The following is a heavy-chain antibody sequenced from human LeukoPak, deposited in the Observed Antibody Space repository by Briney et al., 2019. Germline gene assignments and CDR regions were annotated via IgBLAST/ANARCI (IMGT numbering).Heavy chain of an antibody. CDR1: GGSISSYY. J-gene: IGHJ4*02. Sequence: SETLSLTCTVSGGSISSYYWSWIRQPAGKGLEWIGRIYTSGSTNYNPSLKSRVTMSVDTSKNQFSLKLSSLTAADTAVYYCARALTYYYDSSGYAPYYFDYWGQGTLVTVSS. CDR3: ARALTYYYDSSGYAPYYFDY. V-gene: IGHV4-4*07. CDR2: IYTSGST. D-gene: IGHD3-22*01.